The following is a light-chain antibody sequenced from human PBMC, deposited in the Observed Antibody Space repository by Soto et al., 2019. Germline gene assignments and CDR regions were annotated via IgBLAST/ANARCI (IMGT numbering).Light chain of an antibody. CDR1: QSVSSSY. J-gene: IGKJ1*01. V-gene: IGKV3-20*01. CDR2: GAS. CDR3: QQYDASPT. Sequence: EIVLTQSPGTLSLSPGERATLSCRASQSVSSSYLAWYQQKPGQAPRLLMYGASYRATGIPDRFSGSGSGTDFTLTISRLEPEDFVVYYCQQYDASPTFGQGTKV.